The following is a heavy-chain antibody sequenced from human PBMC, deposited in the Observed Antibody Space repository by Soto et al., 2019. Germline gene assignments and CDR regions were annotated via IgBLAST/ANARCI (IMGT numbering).Heavy chain of an antibody. J-gene: IGHJ6*02. V-gene: IGHV4-59*01. Sequence: SETLSLTCTVSGGSISSYYWSWIRQPPGKGLEWIGYIYYSGSTNYNPSLKSRVTISVDTSKNQFSLKLSSVTAAATAVYYCAGGEYGNYYYYGMDVWSQGTTVTVSS. D-gene: IGHD3-10*01. CDR1: GGSISSYY. CDR3: AGGEYGNYYYYGMDV. CDR2: IYYSGST.